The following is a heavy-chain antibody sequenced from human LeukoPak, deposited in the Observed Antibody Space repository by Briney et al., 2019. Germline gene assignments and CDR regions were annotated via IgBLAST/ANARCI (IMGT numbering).Heavy chain of an antibody. Sequence: SETLSLTCTVSGDSVSSHDYCWAWVRRPPGKGLDFIGTLCNDGNSYYNPSLRSRVTISKDTSKNEFSLNLSSVTAADTAVYFCARHMWAPASDPLDYWGQGTLVTVSS. CDR2: LCNDGNS. D-gene: IGHD1-14*01. CDR1: GDSVSSHDYC. J-gene: IGHJ4*01. V-gene: IGHV4-39*01. CDR3: ARHMWAPASDPLDY.